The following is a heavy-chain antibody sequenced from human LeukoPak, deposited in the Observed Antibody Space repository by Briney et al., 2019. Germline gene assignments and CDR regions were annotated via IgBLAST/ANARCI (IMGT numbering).Heavy chain of an antibody. CDR1: GFIFSSYA. J-gene: IGHJ3*02. V-gene: IGHV3-23*01. CDR2: ISGSGGST. D-gene: IGHD6-6*01. Sequence: GGSLRLSCAASGFIFSSYAMGWVRQAPGKGLEWVSAISGSGGSTYYADSVEGRFTISRDNSKNTLYLQMNSLRAEDTAVYYCAKWTEVEYSSSAGAFDIWGQGTMVTVSS. CDR3: AKWTEVEYSSSAGAFDI.